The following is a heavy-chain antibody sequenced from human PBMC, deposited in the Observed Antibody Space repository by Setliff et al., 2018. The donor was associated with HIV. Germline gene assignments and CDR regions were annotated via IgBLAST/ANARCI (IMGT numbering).Heavy chain of an antibody. CDR3: TRDPQNFGLNDNNYYYYMDV. J-gene: IGHJ6*03. Sequence: FATYTVTWVRQAPGKGLEWVGFIRSKAYGESTKYAASVKGRFTISRDDSTHIAYLQMNSLKTEDTAVCYCTRDPQNFGLNDNNYYYYMDVWGKGTSVTVSS. CDR2: IRSKAYGEST. CDR1: FATYT. V-gene: IGHV3-49*04. D-gene: IGHD3-10*01.